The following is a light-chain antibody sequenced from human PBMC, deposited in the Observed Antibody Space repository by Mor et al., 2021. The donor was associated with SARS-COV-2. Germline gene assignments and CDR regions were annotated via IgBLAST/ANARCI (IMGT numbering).Light chain of an antibody. Sequence: GQSPKLLIYWASIRDSGVPDRFVGSGSGRDFALTITSLQPDDVAVYYYQQYYTAPYTFGQGTKVE. V-gene: IGKV4-1*01. CDR3: QQYYTAPYT. CDR2: WAS. J-gene: IGKJ2*01.